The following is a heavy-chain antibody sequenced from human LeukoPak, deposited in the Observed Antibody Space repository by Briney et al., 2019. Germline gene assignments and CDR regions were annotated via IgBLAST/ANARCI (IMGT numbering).Heavy chain of an antibody. CDR2: INDSGGST. CDR3: AELGITMIGGV. V-gene: IGHV3-23*01. J-gene: IGHJ6*04. CDR1: GFIFSNYA. Sequence: PGGSLRLSCAASGFIFSNYAMSWVRQAAGKGLEWVSVINDSGGSTYYADSVKGRFTISRDNSKNTLYLQMNSLRAEDTAVYYCAELGITMIGGVWGKGTTVTISS. D-gene: IGHD3-10*02.